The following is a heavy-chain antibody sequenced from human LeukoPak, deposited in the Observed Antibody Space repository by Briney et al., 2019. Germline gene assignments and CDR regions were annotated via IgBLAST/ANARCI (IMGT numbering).Heavy chain of an antibody. V-gene: IGHV3-23*01. CDR2: ISGSGGST. J-gene: IGHJ4*02. CDR1: GFAFNVQT. D-gene: IGHD3-10*01. Sequence: GGSLRLSCAASGFAFNVQTMSWVRQAAGKGLEWVSAISGSGGSTYYADSVKGRFTISRDNSKNTLYLQMNSLRAEDTAVYYCAPRASTFGDYWGQGTLVTVSS. CDR3: APRASTFGDY.